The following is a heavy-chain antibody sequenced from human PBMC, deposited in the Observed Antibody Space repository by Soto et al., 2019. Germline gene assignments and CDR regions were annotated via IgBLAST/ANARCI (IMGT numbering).Heavy chain of an antibody. J-gene: IGHJ5*02. V-gene: IGHV1-2*04. CDR2: INPNSGGT. CDR1: GYTFTSYY. Sequence: ASVKVSCKASGYTFTSYYMHWVRQAPGQGLEWMGWINPNSGGTNYAQKFQGWVTMTRDTSISTAYMELSRLRSDDTAVYYCARGTAVAGLNWFDPWGQGTLVTVSS. D-gene: IGHD6-19*01. CDR3: ARGTAVAGLNWFDP.